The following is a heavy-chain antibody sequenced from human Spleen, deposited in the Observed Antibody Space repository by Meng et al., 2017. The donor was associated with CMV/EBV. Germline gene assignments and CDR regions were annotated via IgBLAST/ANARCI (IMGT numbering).Heavy chain of an antibody. V-gene: IGHV3-30*04. CDR2: ISYDGDKK. D-gene: IGHD2-21*02. Sequence: GGSLRLSCVGSGYTFGNYAMHWVRQAPGKGLEWVAVISYDGDKKFYTDSVKGRFTISRDNSKDTLYLEMNSLKADDTAVYYCAKLQPNIVVDAAIRDYWGQGTLVTVSS. CDR1: GYTFGNYA. CDR3: AKLQPNIVVDAAIRDY. J-gene: IGHJ4*02.